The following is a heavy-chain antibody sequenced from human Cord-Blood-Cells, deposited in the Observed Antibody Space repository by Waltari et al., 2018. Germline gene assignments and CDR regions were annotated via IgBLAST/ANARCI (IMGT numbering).Heavy chain of an antibody. J-gene: IGHJ4*02. D-gene: IGHD6-13*01. CDR1: GGSSSGYY. CDR3: ARGPRYSSSWYY. Sequence: QGQLRQWGAGLLKPSETLSLTCAVYGGSSSGYYWGWLRQPPGKGLEWIGEINHSGSTNYNPSLKSRVTISVDTSKNQFSLKLSSVTAADTAVYYCARGPRYSSSWYYWGQGTLVTVSS. CDR2: INHSGST. V-gene: IGHV4-34*01.